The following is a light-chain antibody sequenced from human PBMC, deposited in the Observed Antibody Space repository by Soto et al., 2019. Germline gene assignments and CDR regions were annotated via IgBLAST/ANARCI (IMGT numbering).Light chain of an antibody. Sequence: IQMTQSPSTLSGAVGDRVTITCRASQTMSSWLAWYQQKPGKAPKLLIYAASSLQSGVPSRFSGSGSGTDFTLTISSLQPEDFATYYCQQSYSTLLTFGQGTRLEIK. CDR3: QQSYSTLLT. J-gene: IGKJ5*01. CDR2: AAS. V-gene: IGKV1-39*01. CDR1: QTMSSW.